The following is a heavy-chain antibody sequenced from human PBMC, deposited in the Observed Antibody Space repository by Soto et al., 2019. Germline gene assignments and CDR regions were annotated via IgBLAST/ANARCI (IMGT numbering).Heavy chain of an antibody. CDR3: AKVTKRAAAGRYLTAPYGMDV. V-gene: IGHV3-23*01. D-gene: IGHD6-13*01. CDR1: GFAFSTYA. CDR2: ISGSGGSS. Sequence: GGSLRLSCAASGFAFSTYAMTWVRQAPGKGLEWVSVISGSGGSSYYAASVKGRFTISRDNSKNTLYLQMNGLRAEDTALYYCAKVTKRAAAGRYLTAPYGMDVWGQGTTVTVS. J-gene: IGHJ6*02.